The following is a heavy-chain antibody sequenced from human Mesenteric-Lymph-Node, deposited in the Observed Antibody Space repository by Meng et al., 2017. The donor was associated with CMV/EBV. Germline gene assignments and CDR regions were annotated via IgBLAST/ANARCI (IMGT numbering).Heavy chain of an antibody. V-gene: IGHV3-23*01. J-gene: IGHJ4*02. CDR3: AKVAGRYCSSASCLPDY. Sequence: GESLKISCAASGFTFSSYAMSWVRQAPGKGLEWVSDISASGGSTYYADSVKGRFTISRDNSKNTLDLQMNSLRAEDTAVYYCAKVAGRYCSSASCLPDYWGQGTLVTVSS. CDR1: GFTFSSYA. CDR2: ISASGGST. D-gene: IGHD2-2*01.